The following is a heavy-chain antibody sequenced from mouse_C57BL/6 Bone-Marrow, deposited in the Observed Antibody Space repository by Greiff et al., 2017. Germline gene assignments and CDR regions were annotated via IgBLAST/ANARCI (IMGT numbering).Heavy chain of an antibody. CDR2: IDPENGVR. J-gene: IGHJ2*01. D-gene: IGHD5-5*01. CDR3: TLPYNFDF. CDR1: GFNIKDDY. V-gene: IGHV14-4*01. Sequence: EVKLQESGAELVRPGASVKLSCTASGFNIKDDYMHWVKQRPEQGLEWIGWIDPENGVREYASKFQGMATIAADTSSNTAYLQLSSLTSEDTVVYYCTLPYNFDFRGRGATLTVTS.